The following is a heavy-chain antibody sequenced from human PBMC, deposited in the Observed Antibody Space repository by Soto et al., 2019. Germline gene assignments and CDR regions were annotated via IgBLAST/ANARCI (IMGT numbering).Heavy chain of an antibody. CDR2: INAGNGNT. CDR3: ARERSSDSSGYYYNWYFDL. CDR1: GYTFTSYA. D-gene: IGHD3-22*01. Sequence: QVQLVQSGAEVKKPGASVKVSCKASGYTFTSYAMHWVRQAPRQRLEWMGWINAGNGNTKYSQKFQGRVTITRDTSASTAYMELSSLRSEDTAVYYCARERSSDSSGYYYNWYFDLWGRGTLVTVSS. J-gene: IGHJ2*01. V-gene: IGHV1-3*01.